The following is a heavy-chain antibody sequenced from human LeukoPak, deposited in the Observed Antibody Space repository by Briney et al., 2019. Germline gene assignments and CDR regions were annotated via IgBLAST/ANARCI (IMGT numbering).Heavy chain of an antibody. CDR3: ARNAKNYGDYRFDY. Sequence: PSETLSLTCTVSGGSIRSYYWSWIRQPAGKGLEWIGRIYTSGSTNYNPSLKSRVTMSVDTSKNQFSLKLSSVTAADTAAYYCARNAKNYGDYRFDYWGQGTLVTVSS. V-gene: IGHV4-4*07. CDR1: GGSIRSYY. D-gene: IGHD4-17*01. J-gene: IGHJ4*02. CDR2: IYTSGST.